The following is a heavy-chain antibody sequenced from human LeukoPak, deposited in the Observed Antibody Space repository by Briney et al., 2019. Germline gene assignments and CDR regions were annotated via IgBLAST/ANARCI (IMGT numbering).Heavy chain of an antibody. CDR3: ARGWNDCSSSSCYRGYDYHYGMDV. D-gene: IGHD2-2*01. V-gene: IGHV1-18*01. Sequence: GASVKVSCKASGYTFTSYGITWVRQAPGQGPEWMGWISAYNGNTDYAQKLQGRVTMTTDTSTSTAYMELRSLRSDDTAVYYCARGWNDCSSSSCYRGYDYHYGMDVWGQGTTVTVSS. CDR2: ISAYNGNT. J-gene: IGHJ6*02. CDR1: GYTFTSYG.